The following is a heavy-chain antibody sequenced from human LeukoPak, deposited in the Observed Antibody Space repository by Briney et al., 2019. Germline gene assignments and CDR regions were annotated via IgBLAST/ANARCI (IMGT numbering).Heavy chain of an antibody. D-gene: IGHD3-9*01. V-gene: IGHV4-39*07. Sequence: PSETLSLTCTVSGGSISSSSYYWGWICQPPGKGLEWIGSIYYSGSTYYNPSLKSRVTISVDTSKNQFSLKLSSVTAADTAVYYCARVGDNLTGYLDYWGQGTLVTVSS. CDR1: GGSISSSSYY. J-gene: IGHJ4*02. CDR2: IYYSGST. CDR3: ARVGDNLTGYLDY.